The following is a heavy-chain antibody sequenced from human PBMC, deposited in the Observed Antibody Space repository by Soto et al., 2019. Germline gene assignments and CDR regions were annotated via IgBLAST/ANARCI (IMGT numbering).Heavy chain of an antibody. CDR3: AMCSGGSCYSGDY. CDR2: ISGSGGST. Sequence: EVQLLESGGGLVQPGGSLRLSCAASGFTFSSYAMSWVRQAPGKGLEWVSAISGSGGSTYYADSVKGRFTISRDNSKNTLYLQMNSLRAEDTAVYYCAMCSGGSCYSGDYWGQGTLVTGSS. V-gene: IGHV3-23*01. J-gene: IGHJ4*02. CDR1: GFTFSSYA. D-gene: IGHD2-15*01.